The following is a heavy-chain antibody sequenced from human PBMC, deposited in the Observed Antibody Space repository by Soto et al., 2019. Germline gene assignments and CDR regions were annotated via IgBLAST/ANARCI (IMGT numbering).Heavy chain of an antibody. CDR2: ISAYNGNT. D-gene: IGHD3-10*01. CDR3: SRVDPGETSPFDH. Sequence: GASVKVSCKASGYTFTSYGISWVRQAPGQVLEWMGWISAYNGNTNYAQKLQGRVTMTTDTSTSTAYMELRSLRSDDTAVYYCSRVDPGETSPFDHWGQGTLVTVSS. V-gene: IGHV1-18*01. CDR1: GYTFTSYG. J-gene: IGHJ4*02.